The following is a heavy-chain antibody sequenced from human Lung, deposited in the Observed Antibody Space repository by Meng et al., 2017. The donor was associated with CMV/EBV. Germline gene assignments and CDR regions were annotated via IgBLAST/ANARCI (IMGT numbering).Heavy chain of an antibody. V-gene: IGHV6-1*01. J-gene: IGHJ4*02. D-gene: IGHD3-22*01. CDR3: ARAGRSYLYYFDY. CDR1: GDSVSSNSAA. CDR2: TFYRSKWYN. Sequence: SQXXXLTXAISGDSVSSNSAAWNWIRQSPSRGLEWLGTTFYRSKWYNNYGVSVKSRITINADTSKNQLSLQLTSVTPEDTAVYFCARAGRSYLYYFDYWGQGTLDTVSS.